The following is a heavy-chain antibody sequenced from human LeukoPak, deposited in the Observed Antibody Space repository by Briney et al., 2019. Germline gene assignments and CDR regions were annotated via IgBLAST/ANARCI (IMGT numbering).Heavy chain of an antibody. Sequence: QPGGSLRLSCAASGFTFSSYEMNSVRQAPGEWLEWVSYISSSGGTISYADSVKGRFTISRDNAKNSLYLQMNSLRAEDTAVYYCARAVLYYCYCMDVWGQGTTVTVSS. V-gene: IGHV3-48*03. CDR2: ISSSGGTI. CDR1: GFTFSSYE. J-gene: IGHJ6*02. CDR3: ARAVLYYCYCMDV.